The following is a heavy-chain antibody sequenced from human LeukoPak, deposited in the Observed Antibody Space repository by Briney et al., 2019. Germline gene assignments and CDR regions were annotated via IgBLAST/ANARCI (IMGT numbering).Heavy chain of an antibody. J-gene: IGHJ4*02. CDR2: IRSKTYGGTG. Sequence: PGGSLRLSCVASGFTFSSHGMNWYRQAPGKGLEWVGFIRSKTYGGTGEYAASVKGRFTISRDDSKSIAHLQMNSLKTEDTAVYYCTRSESGTYKGGFDFWGQGTLVTVSS. CDR1: GFTFSSHG. V-gene: IGHV3-49*03. D-gene: IGHD1-26*01. CDR3: TRSESGTYKGGFDF.